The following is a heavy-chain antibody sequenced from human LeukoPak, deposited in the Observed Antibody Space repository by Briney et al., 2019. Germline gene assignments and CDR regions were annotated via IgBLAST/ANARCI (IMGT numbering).Heavy chain of an antibody. V-gene: IGHV4-38-2*02. CDR3: AIEVTSAFDI. J-gene: IGHJ3*02. D-gene: IGHD4-23*01. Sequence: SETLSLTCTVSGYSISSGYYWGWIRQPPGKGLEWIGSIYHSGSTYYNPSLKSRVTISVDTSKNQFSLKLSSVTAADTAVYYCAIEVTSAFDIWGQGTMVTVSS. CDR2: IYHSGST. CDR1: GYSISSGYY.